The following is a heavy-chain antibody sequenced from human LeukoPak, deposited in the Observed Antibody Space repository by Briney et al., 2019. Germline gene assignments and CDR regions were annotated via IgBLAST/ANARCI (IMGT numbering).Heavy chain of an antibody. CDR3: ARPRRFYDFWSGSRPFDY. D-gene: IGHD3-3*01. CDR1: GYTFTGYY. J-gene: IGHJ4*02. Sequence: ASVKVSCKASGYTFTGYYMHWVRQAPGQGLEWMGWINPNSGGTNYAQKFQGRVTMTRDTSKNQFSLKLSSVTAADTAVYYSARPRRFYDFWSGSRPFDYWGQGTLVTVSS. V-gene: IGHV1-2*02. CDR2: INPNSGGT.